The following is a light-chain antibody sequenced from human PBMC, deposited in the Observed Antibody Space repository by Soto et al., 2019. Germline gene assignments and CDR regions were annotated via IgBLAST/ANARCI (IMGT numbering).Light chain of an antibody. CDR1: GSDVGRYEY. J-gene: IGLJ1*01. CDR3: CSFAGSYSYV. V-gene: IGLV2-11*01. CDR2: DVA. Sequence: QSVLTQPRSVSGSPGQSVTISCTGTGSDVGRYEYVSWYQQHPGKAPKLIIYDVAERPAGVPDRFSGSKSGNTASLTISGLQAEDEADYSCCSFAGSYSYVFGGGTKLTVL.